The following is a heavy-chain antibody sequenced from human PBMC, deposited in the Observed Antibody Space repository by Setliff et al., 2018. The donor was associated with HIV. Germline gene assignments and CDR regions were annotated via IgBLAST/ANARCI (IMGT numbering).Heavy chain of an antibody. CDR2: INAGNGNT. J-gene: IGHJ3*02. V-gene: IGHV1-3*01. CDR1: GYSFTSYT. Sequence: GASVKVSCKASGYSFTSYTIHWVRQAPGQRLEWMGWINAGNGNTKYSQKFRGRVTFTRDTSASTAYMELSGLGFEDTAVYYCARLSSAAMWGGGAFDIWGQGTMVTVPS. CDR3: ARLSSAAMWGGGAFDI. D-gene: IGHD2-2*01.